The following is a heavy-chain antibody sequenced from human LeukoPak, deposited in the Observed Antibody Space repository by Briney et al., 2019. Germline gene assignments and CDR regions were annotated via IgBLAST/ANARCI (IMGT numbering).Heavy chain of an antibody. Sequence: PGGSLRLSCAASGFTFSDYYMSWIRQAPGKGLEWVSYISSSSSYTNYADSVKGRFTISRDNAKNSLYLQMNSLRAEDTAVYYCARAGVDTAMVTWFDYWGQGTLVTVSS. V-gene: IGHV3-11*06. CDR2: ISSSSSYT. CDR3: ARAGVDTAMVTWFDY. J-gene: IGHJ4*02. D-gene: IGHD5-18*01. CDR1: GFTFSDYY.